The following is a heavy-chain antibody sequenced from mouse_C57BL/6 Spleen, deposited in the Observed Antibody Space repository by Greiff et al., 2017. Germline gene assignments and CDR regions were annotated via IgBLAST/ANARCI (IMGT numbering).Heavy chain of an antibody. Sequence: EVQLQQSGAELVKPGASVKLSCTASGFNFNDYYMHWVKQRPEQGLEWIGRIDPEGGETKYAPKFKGKATITADTSSNTAYLQLSSLTSEDTAVYYCARGGYGGSCDYFDYWGQGTTLTVSS. CDR3: ARGGYGGSCDYFDY. J-gene: IGHJ2*01. V-gene: IGHV14-2*01. CDR2: IDPEGGET. CDR1: GFNFNDYY. D-gene: IGHD1-1*01.